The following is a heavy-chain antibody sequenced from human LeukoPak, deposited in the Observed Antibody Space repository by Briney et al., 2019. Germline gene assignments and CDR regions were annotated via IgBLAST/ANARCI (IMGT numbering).Heavy chain of an antibody. CDR1: GDSISSNNW. J-gene: IGHJ5*02. CDR3: ARTVTHYYDSSGYGSGWFDP. CDR2: IYHSGST. D-gene: IGHD3-22*01. Sequence: SGTLSLTCAVSGDSISSNNWWSWVRQPPGKGLEWIGEIYHSGSTNYNPSLKSRVTISVDKSKNQFSLKMTSVTAADTAVYYCARTVTHYYDSSGYGSGWFDPWGQGTLVTVSS. V-gene: IGHV4-4*02.